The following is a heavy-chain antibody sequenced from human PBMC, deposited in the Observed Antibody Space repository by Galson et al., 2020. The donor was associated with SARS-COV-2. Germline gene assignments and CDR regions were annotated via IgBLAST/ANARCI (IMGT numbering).Heavy chain of an antibody. V-gene: IGHV3-33*01. CDR1: GFPFSSYG. CDR2: IWYDGSNK. Sequence: GGSLRLSCEASGFPFSSYGMHWARQAPGKGREWVAVIWYDGSNKYYADSVKGRFTISRDNSKNTLYLQMNSLRAEDTAVYYFARGDYWGQGTLVTVSS. J-gene: IGHJ4*02. CDR3: ARGDY.